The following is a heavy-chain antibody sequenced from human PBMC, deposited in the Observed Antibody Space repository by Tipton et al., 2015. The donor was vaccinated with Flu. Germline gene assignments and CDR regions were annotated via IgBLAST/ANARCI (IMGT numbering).Heavy chain of an antibody. J-gene: IGHJ6*02. CDR1: GDSISRYY. Sequence: LSLTCTVSGDSISRYYWSWLRQPPGKGLEWIGYIYYNGRTNYNPSLKTRVTISVDTSKNQFSLKLSSVTAADTAVYYCARDRGEWNYDGDRYYYFGMDVWGQGTTVTVSS. V-gene: IGHV4-59*01. CDR2: IYYNGRT. CDR3: ARDRGEWNYDGDRYYYFGMDV. D-gene: IGHD1-7*01.